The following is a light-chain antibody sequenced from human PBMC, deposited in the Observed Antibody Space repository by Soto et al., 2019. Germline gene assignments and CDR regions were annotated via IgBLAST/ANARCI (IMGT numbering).Light chain of an antibody. J-gene: IGKJ3*01. V-gene: IGKV3-20*01. CDR2: GTS. CDR1: QSVSSKY. CDR3: QQYGSSLFT. Sequence: DIVLTQSPGTLSLSPGERATLSCRASQSVSSKYLAWYQQKPGQPPRVLIYGTSIRATDIPERFSGGGSGTDFTLTITRLESEDFAVYYCQQYGSSLFTFGPGTKVDF.